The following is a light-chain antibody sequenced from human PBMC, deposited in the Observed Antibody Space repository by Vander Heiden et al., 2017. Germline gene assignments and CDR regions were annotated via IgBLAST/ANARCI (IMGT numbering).Light chain of an antibody. V-gene: IGLV3-21*02. Sequence: SYVLTQPPSVSVAPGQTARITCGGNNLGSKSVHWYQQKPGQDPVLVVYEDSDRPSGIPERFSGSNSGNTTTLTISRVEAGDEADYYCQVWDSSSDHPSFGTGTKVTVL. CDR3: QVWDSSSDHPS. CDR1: NLGSKS. CDR2: EDS. J-gene: IGLJ1*01.